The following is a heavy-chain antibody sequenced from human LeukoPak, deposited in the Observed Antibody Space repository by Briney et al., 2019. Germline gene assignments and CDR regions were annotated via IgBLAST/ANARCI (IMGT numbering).Heavy chain of an antibody. CDR2: INHSGTT. CDR3: ARGKYDSGGYYLDY. J-gene: IGHJ4*02. Sequence: PSETLSLTCAVYGESFSGYYWSWIRQPPGKGLTWIGEINHSGTTNYNPSLKSRVTISLDTSKSQFSLMLSSVTAADTAVYYCARGKYDSGGYYLDYWGQGTLVSVSS. CDR1: GESFSGYY. D-gene: IGHD3-22*01. V-gene: IGHV4-34*01.